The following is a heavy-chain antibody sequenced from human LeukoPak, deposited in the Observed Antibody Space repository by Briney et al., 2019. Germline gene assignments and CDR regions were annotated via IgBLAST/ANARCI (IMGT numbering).Heavy chain of an antibody. CDR2: ITHSGST. V-gene: IGHV4-34*01. Sequence: PSETLSLTCAVYGGSFSGYYWSWLRQPPGKGLEWIGEITHSGSTNYNPSLKSRVTISVDTSKNQFSLKLSSVTAADTAVYYCAMGYYYGSGSYFGWGQGTLVTVSS. CDR1: GGSFSGYY. D-gene: IGHD3-10*01. J-gene: IGHJ4*02. CDR3: AMGYYYGSGSYFG.